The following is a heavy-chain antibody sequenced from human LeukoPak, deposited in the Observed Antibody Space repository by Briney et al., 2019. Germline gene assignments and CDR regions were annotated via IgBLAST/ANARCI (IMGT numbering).Heavy chain of an antibody. Sequence: QPGGSLRLSCAASGFTFSSYAMHWVRQAPGKGLEWVAVISYDGSNKYYADSVKGRFTISTDTAKSSLFLQMNGLSADDTAVYYCVRDHAYVFDIWGQGTMVTVSS. J-gene: IGHJ3*02. CDR1: GFTFSSYA. CDR3: VRDHAYVFDI. CDR2: ISYDGSNK. V-gene: IGHV3-30-3*01.